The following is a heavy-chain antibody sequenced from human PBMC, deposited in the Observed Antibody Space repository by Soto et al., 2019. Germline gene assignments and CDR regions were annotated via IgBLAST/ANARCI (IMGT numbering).Heavy chain of an antibody. J-gene: IGHJ4*02. V-gene: IGHV1-2*04. CDR2: INPNSGGT. Sequence: ASVKVSCKASGYTFTGYYMHWVRQAPGQGLEWMGWINPNSGGTNYAQKFQGWVTMTRDTSISTAYMELSRLRSDDTAVYYCARMNILTGYSSFDYWGQRTPVTVSS. D-gene: IGHD3-9*01. CDR1: GYTFTGYY. CDR3: ARMNILTGYSSFDY.